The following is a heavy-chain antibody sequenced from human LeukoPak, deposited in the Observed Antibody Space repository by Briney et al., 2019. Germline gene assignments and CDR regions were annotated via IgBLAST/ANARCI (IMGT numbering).Heavy chain of an antibody. Sequence: GGSLRLSCTASGFTFGDYAMSWFRQAPGKGLEWVGFIRSKAYGGTTEYAASVKGRFTISRDDSKSIAYLQMNSLKTEDTAVYYCTRERITVIVVVITLDAFDIWGQGTMVTVSS. V-gene: IGHV3-49*03. J-gene: IGHJ3*02. CDR1: GFTFGDYA. D-gene: IGHD3-22*01. CDR3: TRERITVIVVVITLDAFDI. CDR2: IRSKAYGGTT.